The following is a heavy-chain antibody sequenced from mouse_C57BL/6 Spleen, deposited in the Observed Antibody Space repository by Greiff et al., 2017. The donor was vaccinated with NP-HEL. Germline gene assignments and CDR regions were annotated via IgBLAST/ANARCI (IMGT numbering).Heavy chain of an antibody. CDR3: ARWTNWDNAMDY. CDR1: GYTFTNYW. Sequence: VQLQQSGAELVKPGTSVKMSCKASGYTFTNYWIGWAKQRPGHGLEWIGDIYPGGGYTNYNEKFKGKATLTADKSSSTAYMQFSSLTSEDSAIYYCARWTNWDNAMDYWGQGTSVTVSS. CDR2: IYPGGGYT. J-gene: IGHJ4*01. V-gene: IGHV1-63*01. D-gene: IGHD4-1*01.